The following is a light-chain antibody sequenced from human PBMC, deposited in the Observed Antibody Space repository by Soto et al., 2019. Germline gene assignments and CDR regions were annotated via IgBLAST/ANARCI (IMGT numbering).Light chain of an antibody. CDR3: QQYGSLSWT. J-gene: IGKJ1*01. V-gene: IGKV3-20*01. Sequence: EVVLPQSPGTLSLSPGERATLSCRASQNVDSNYLAWYQQKPGQAPRIIIFGASGRATGIPDRFSGSGSGTDFTLTISRLEPEEFAVYDCQQYGSLSWTFGQGTKVDIK. CDR2: GAS. CDR1: QNVDSNY.